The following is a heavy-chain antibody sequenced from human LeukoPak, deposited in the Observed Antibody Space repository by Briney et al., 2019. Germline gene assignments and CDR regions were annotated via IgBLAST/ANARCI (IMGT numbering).Heavy chain of an antibody. CDR2: IHHSGNT. D-gene: IGHD3-10*01. Sequence: PSETLSLTCSVSGDSVSTSHWSWIRQPPGKGLEWVGYIHHSGNTNYNPSLKSRVTISVDTSKNQFSLRLTSVTAADTAVYYCARTSYHYNSGDYGWYFDYWGQGTLVTVSA. J-gene: IGHJ4*02. CDR3: ARTSYHYNSGDYGWYFDY. CDR1: GDSVSTSH. V-gene: IGHV4-59*02.